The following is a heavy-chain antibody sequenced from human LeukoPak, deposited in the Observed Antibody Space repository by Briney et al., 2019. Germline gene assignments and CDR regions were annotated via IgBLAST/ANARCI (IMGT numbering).Heavy chain of an antibody. J-gene: IGHJ4*02. CDR2: INHSGST. D-gene: IGHD1-26*01. Sequence: SETLSLTCAVYGGSFSGYYWSWIRQPPGKGLEWIGEINHSGSTYYNPSLKSRVTISVDTSKNQFSLKLRSVTAADTAVYYCGRDLEGDTSGMGYWGQGTLVTVSS. CDR3: GRDLEGDTSGMGY. V-gene: IGHV4-34*01. CDR1: GGSFSGYY.